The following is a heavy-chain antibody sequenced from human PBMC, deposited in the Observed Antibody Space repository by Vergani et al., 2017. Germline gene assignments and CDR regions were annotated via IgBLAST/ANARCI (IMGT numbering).Heavy chain of an antibody. D-gene: IGHD6-19*01. Sequence: QVQLQQWGAGLLKPSETLSLTCAVYGGSFSGYYWSWIRQPPGKGLEWIGEINHSGSTNYNPSLKSPVTISVDTSKNQCSRKLSSVTAADTAVYYCARWGEEMAVAGRFDYWGQGTLVTVSS. CDR3: ARWGEEMAVAGRFDY. J-gene: IGHJ4*02. CDR2: INHSGST. CDR1: GGSFSGYY. V-gene: IGHV4-34*01.